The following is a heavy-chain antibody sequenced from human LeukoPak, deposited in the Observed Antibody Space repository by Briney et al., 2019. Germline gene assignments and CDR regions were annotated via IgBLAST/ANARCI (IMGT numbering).Heavy chain of an antibody. J-gene: IGHJ4*02. CDR2: MNPNSGNT. Sequence: ASVKVSCKASGYTFTSYDINWVRQATGQGLEWMGWMNPNSGNTGYAQKFQGRVTITRNTSISTAYMELSSLGSEDTAVYYCARVPAATHYTYYFDYWGQGTLVTVSS. CDR3: ARVPAATHYTYYFDY. V-gene: IGHV1-8*03. D-gene: IGHD2-2*01. CDR1: GYTFTSYD.